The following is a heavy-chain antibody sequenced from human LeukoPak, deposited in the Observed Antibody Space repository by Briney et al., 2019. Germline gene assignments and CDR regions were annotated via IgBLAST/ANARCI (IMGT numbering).Heavy chain of an antibody. CDR2: INPNIGGT. CDR1: GYTFTDYY. CDR3: ARARSSSGPRDALDI. V-gene: IGHV1-2*02. J-gene: IGHJ3*02. Sequence: ASVKVSCKASGYTFTDYYIHWVRQAPGQGPEWMGWINPNIGGTKYAQKFKDRVTMTRDTSISTAYMELSRLRSDDTAVYYCARARSSSGPRDALDIWGQGTMVTVSS. D-gene: IGHD3-22*01.